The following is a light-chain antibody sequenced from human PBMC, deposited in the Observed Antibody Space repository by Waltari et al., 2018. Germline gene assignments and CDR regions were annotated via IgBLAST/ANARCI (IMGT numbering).Light chain of an antibody. J-gene: IGLJ3*02. V-gene: IGLV1-44*01. CDR1: SPNIGSNP. CDR3: AAWDDSLNGWV. Sequence: QSVLTQPPSASGTPGQRVTISCSGSSPNIGSNPVNWYQQLPGTAPKLLIYRNNQRPSGVPDRFSGSKSGTSASLAISGLQSEDEADYYCAAWDDSLNGWVFGGGTKLTVL. CDR2: RNN.